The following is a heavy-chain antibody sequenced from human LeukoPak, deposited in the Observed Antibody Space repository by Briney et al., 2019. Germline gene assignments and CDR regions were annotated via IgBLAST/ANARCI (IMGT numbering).Heavy chain of an antibody. CDR2: ISGSGDSGSGDNT. J-gene: IGHJ4*02. CDR1: GFTFSSYA. Sequence: GGSLRLSCAASGFTFSSYAMSWVRQAPGKGLEWVSGISGSGDSGSGDNTYYTDSVKGRFIISRDNSKNTLYLQMNSLRAEDTAVYYCAMSRSGSYYKSYFDSWGQGTLVTVSS. D-gene: IGHD3-10*01. CDR3: AMSRSGSYYKSYFDS. V-gene: IGHV3-23*01.